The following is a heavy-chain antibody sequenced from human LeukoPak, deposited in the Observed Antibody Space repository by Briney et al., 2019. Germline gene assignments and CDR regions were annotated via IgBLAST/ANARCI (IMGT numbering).Heavy chain of an antibody. CDR1: GFTFSSYA. CDR2: ISGSGGST. J-gene: IGHJ4*02. CDR3: AKWLGGQPEIDY. V-gene: IGHV3-23*01. D-gene: IGHD1-14*01. Sequence: GGSLRLSCAASGFTFSSYAMSWVRQAPGKGLEWVSPISGSGGSTYYADSVKGWFTISRDNSKNTLYLQMNSLRAEDTAVYYCAKWLGGQPEIDYWGQGTLVTVSS.